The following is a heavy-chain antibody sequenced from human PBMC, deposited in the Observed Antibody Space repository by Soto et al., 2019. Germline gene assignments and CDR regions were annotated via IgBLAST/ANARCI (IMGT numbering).Heavy chain of an antibody. V-gene: IGHV4-34*01. D-gene: IGHD2-15*01. Sequence: QVQLQQWGAGLLKPSETLSLTCAVYGGSFRGHYWSWIRQPPGKGLEWIGEINHSGDTNYKPSLNSRVTISVDTSKSQFSLRLNSVTAADTAVYYCARGSFCSGDKCFSNTWFDPWGPGTRVTVSS. CDR3: ARGSFCSGDKCFSNTWFDP. J-gene: IGHJ5*02. CDR2: INHSGDT. CDR1: GGSFRGHY.